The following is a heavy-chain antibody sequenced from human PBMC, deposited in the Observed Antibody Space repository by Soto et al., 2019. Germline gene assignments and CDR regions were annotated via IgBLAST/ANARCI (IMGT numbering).Heavy chain of an antibody. J-gene: IGHJ5*02. V-gene: IGHV1-8*01. Sequence: ASVKVSCKASGYTFTSYDINWVRQATGQGLEWMGWMNPNSGNTGYAQKFQGRVTMTRNTSISTAYMELSSLRSEDTAVYYCARQVIIWKYYDFWSGYNWFDPWGQGTLVTVSS. D-gene: IGHD3-3*01. CDR3: ARQVIIWKYYDFWSGYNWFDP. CDR1: GYTFTSYD. CDR2: MNPNSGNT.